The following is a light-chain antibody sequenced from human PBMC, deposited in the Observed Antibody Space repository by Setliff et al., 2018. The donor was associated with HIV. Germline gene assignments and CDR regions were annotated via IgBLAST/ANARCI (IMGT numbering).Light chain of an antibody. Sequence: QSALTQPASVSGSPGQSITISCTGTSSDVGTYNFVSWYQQHPGKAPKLMIYDVSKRPSGVPDRFSGSKSGNTASLTISGLQAEDEADYYCCSYAGSYTLGVFGTGTKVTVL. V-gene: IGLV2-11*01. CDR2: DVS. CDR1: SSDVGTYNF. CDR3: CSYAGSYTLGV. J-gene: IGLJ1*01.